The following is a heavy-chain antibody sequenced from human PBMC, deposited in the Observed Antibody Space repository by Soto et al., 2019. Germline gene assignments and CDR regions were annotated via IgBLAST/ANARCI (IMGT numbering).Heavy chain of an antibody. V-gene: IGHV1-8*01. J-gene: IGHJ4*02. CDR1: GYTFTDYD. Sequence: QVQLVQSGAEVKTHGASVKVSCKASGYTFTDYDINWVRQAPGQGLEWVGRMNPSSGKTDYAQNFQARVTMTRDTSISTAYLELSNLGYEDTAVFYCSTWGRDGWYTGFFWGQGTLVTVAS. CDR2: MNPSSGKT. D-gene: IGHD6-19*01. CDR3: STWGRDGWYTGFF.